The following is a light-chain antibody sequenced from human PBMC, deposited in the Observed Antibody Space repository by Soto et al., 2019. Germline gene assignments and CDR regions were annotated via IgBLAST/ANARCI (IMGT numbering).Light chain of an antibody. CDR1: QGFTTY. V-gene: IGKV1-17*01. CDR3: LRHNSFPWT. CDR2: AAS. J-gene: IGKJ1*01. Sequence: DIQLTQSPSSLSASVGDRVTITCRASQGFTTYLTWYQQKPGKAPKRLIYAASNLHSGVPSRFSGSGSGTQFTLTICSLQPEDFATYYCLRHNSFPWTFGQGTRVEI.